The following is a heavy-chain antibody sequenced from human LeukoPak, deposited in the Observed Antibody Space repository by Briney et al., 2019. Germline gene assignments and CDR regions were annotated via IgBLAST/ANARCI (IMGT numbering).Heavy chain of an antibody. CDR1: RFTFSSYA. CDR2: ISGSGGST. J-gene: IGHJ4*02. D-gene: IGHD1-1*01. Sequence: GGSLRLSCAASRFTFSSYAMSWVRQAPGKGLEWVSAISGSGGSTFYADSVKGRFTISRDNSKNTLYLQMSSLRADDTAVYYCARTPRADAPYYFDYWGQGTLVTVSS. CDR3: ARTPRADAPYYFDY. V-gene: IGHV3-23*01.